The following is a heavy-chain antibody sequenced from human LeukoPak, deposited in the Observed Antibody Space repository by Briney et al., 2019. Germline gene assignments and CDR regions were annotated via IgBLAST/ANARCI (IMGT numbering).Heavy chain of an antibody. V-gene: IGHV4-38-2*02. J-gene: IGHJ4*02. D-gene: IGHD4-23*01. CDR2: IYHSGST. CDR3: AKNHWAQVTSFDY. Sequence: SETLSLTCTVSGYSISSGYYWGWIRQPPGKGLEWIGSIYHSGSTYYNPSLKSRVTISVDTSKNQFSLKLSSVTAADTAVYFCAKNHWAQVTSFDYWGQGTLVTVSS. CDR1: GYSISSGYY.